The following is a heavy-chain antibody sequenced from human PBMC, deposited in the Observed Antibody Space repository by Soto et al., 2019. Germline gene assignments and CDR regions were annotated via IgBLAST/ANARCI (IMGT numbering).Heavy chain of an antibody. CDR1: GGTVASSHW. CDR2: VYHTGDT. Sequence: AETLSLTCVVSGGTVASSHWWSFVRQSPGRGLEWIGNVYHTGDTNFNPSLQSRVTFSVDKSNNQFSLRLTSVTAADTAVYFCAREIVTAGGNNYFDPWGPGTLVTVSS. CDR3: AREIVTAGGNNYFDP. J-gene: IGHJ5*02. V-gene: IGHV4-4*01. D-gene: IGHD2-21*02.